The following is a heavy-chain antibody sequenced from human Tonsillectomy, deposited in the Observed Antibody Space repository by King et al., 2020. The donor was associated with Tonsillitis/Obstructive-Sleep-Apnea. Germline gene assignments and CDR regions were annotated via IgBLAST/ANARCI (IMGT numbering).Heavy chain of an antibody. CDR2: IYWDDDK. CDR3: AHRLVEASLLECTNPNGGWFDH. CDR1: GFSLSTIGVG. V-gene: IGHV2-5*02. J-gene: IGHJ5*02. D-gene: IGHD3-3*01. Sequence: ITLKESGPTLVKPTQTRTLTCTFSGFSLSTIGVGVGWIRQPPGKALEWLALIYWDDDKRYSPSLKSRITITKDTSKNQVVITMTNMDPVDTATYYCAHRLVEASLLECTNPNGGWFDHWGQGTLVTVSS.